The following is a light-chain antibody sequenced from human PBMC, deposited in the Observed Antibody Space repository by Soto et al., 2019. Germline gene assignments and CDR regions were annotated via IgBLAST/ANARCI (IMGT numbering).Light chain of an antibody. J-gene: IGKJ2*01. V-gene: IGKV3-20*01. CDR2: GTS. CDR1: LRLSTNY. Sequence: EIVLTQSPGTLFLSPGERATLSCRASLRLSTNYLAWYQQKPGQAPRLLIYGTSSRATGIPDRFSGSGSGTDFSLTISRLEPEDFAVYYCQQYGSAPPRYAFGQGTKLESK. CDR3: QQYGSAPPRYA.